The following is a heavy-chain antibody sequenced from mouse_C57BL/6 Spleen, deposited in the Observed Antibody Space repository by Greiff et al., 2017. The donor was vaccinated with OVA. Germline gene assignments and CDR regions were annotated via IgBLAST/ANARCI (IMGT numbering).Heavy chain of an antibody. CDR2: IYPGSGST. V-gene: IGHV1-55*01. Sequence: VQLQQPGAELVKPGASVKMSCKASGYTFTSYWITWVKQRPGQGLEWIGDIYPGSGSTNYNEKFKSKATLTVDTSSSTAYMQLSSLTSEDSAVYYCARTGDVYPLCAYWGQGTLVTVSA. CDR1: GYTFTSYW. J-gene: IGHJ3*01. D-gene: IGHD3-1*01. CDR3: ARTGDVYPLCAY.